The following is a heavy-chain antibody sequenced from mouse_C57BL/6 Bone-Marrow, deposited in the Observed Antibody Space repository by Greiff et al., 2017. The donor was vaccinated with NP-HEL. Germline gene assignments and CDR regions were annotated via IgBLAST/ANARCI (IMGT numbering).Heavy chain of an antibody. Sequence: QVQLQQSGPELVKPGASVKISCKASGYSFTSYYIHWVKQRPGQGLEWIGWIYPGSGNTKYNEKFKGKATLTADTSSSTAYMQLSSLTSEDSAVYYCARGLRPHFDYWGQGTTLTVSS. D-gene: IGHD3-2*02. CDR1: GYSFTSYY. V-gene: IGHV1-66*01. J-gene: IGHJ2*01. CDR2: IYPGSGNT. CDR3: ARGLRPHFDY.